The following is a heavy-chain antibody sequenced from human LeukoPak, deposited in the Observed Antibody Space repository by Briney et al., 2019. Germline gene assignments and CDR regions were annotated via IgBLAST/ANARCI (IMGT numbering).Heavy chain of an antibody. D-gene: IGHD4/OR15-4a*01. CDR1: GYTFNSYG. V-gene: IGHV1-18*01. J-gene: IGHJ3*02. Sequence: ASVKVSCKASGYTFNSYGISWVRQAPGQGLEWMGWISAYNGNTNYAQKFQDRVTMTRDTSTSTVYMELNSLRSEDTAVYYCARATWYGGNPSGAFDIWGQGTMVTVSS. CDR2: ISAYNGNT. CDR3: ARATWYGGNPSGAFDI.